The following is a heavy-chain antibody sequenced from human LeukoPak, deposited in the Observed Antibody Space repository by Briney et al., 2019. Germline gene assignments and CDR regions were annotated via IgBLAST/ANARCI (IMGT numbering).Heavy chain of an antibody. J-gene: IGHJ5*02. CDR2: IGGKAFGGTT. Sequence: GGSLRLSCTVSGVSFGDDSVSWVRQAPGKGLDWVGFIGGKAFGGTTEYAASVKGRFTISRDDSKSIAYLQMNSLKTEDTAVYYCSRGLRNLVTWGQGTLVTVSS. CDR1: GVSFGDDS. CDR3: SRGLRNLVT. V-gene: IGHV3-49*04. D-gene: IGHD3-22*01.